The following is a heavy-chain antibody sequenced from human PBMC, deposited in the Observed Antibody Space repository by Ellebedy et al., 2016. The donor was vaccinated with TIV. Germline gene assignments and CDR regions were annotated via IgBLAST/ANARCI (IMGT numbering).Heavy chain of an antibody. V-gene: IGHV4-39*01. D-gene: IGHD3-10*01. J-gene: IGHJ6*02. CDR2: IYYSGIT. Sequence: SETLSLTCTVSGGSISSSSYYWGWIRQPPGKGLEWIGTIYYSGITYYNPSLKSRVTISVDTSKNQFSLKLSSVTAADTAVYYRARHWEVRGVIAGMDVWGQGTTVTVSS. CDR3: ARHWEVRGVIAGMDV. CDR1: GGSISSSSYY.